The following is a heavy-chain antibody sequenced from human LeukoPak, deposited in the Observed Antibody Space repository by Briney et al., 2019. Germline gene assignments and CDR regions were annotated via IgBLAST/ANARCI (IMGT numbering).Heavy chain of an antibody. CDR2: ITTDGSST. CDR1: GFTFSSYW. J-gene: IGHJ4*02. Sequence: GGSLRLSCAASGFTFSSYWMHWVRQAPGKGLMWVSLITTDGSSTTYADSVKGRFTISRDNAKNTLYLQMNSLRAEDAAVYYCARDYYSGSRDLDYWGQGTLVTVSS. V-gene: IGHV3-74*01. D-gene: IGHD3-22*01. CDR3: ARDYYSGSRDLDY.